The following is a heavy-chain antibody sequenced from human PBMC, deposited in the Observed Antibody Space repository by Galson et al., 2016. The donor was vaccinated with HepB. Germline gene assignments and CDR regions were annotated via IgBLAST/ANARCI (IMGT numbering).Heavy chain of an antibody. CDR1: GDSVSSQSAA. J-gene: IGHJ6*02. CDR3: AGVRSVYSGYANPYYYGMDV. V-gene: IGHV6-1*01. CDR2: TYYRSKWYN. Sequence: CAISGDSVSSQSAAWNWIGQSPSRGLEWLGRTYYRSKWYNDYALSVKSRITINPDTSKNQFSLQLNSVTPEDTAVYYCAGVRSVYSGYANPYYYGMDVWGQGTTVTVSS. D-gene: IGHD5-12*01.